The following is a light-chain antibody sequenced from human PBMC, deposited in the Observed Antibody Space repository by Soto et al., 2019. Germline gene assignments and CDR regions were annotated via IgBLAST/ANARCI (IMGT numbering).Light chain of an antibody. CDR3: QQYYSYPWT. CDR1: QGISSY. V-gene: IGKV1-8*01. J-gene: IGKJ1*01. CDR2: ASS. Sequence: AIRMTQSPSSFSASTGDRATITCRASQGISSYLAWYQQKPGKAPNLLIYASSTLQSGVPSRFSGCGSGTDFTLAISCLQSEDFATYYCQQYYSYPWTFGQGTKVEIK.